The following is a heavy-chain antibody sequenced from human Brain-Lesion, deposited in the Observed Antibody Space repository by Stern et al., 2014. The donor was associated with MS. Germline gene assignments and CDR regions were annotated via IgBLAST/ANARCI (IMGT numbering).Heavy chain of an antibody. V-gene: IGHV1-69*06. D-gene: IGHD5-18*01. CDR3: AKDGPALVTNWFDP. Sequence: VQLEESGPEVKKPGSSVQVSCKASGGTFGTYPITWLRQAPGQGLEWIGRIIPIFGSPNYAQKFQGRVTITADRSTTTVYMKLSSLKSDDAAVYYCAKDGPALVTNWFDPWGRGTLVTVSS. J-gene: IGHJ5*02. CDR2: IIPIFGSP. CDR1: GGTFGTYP.